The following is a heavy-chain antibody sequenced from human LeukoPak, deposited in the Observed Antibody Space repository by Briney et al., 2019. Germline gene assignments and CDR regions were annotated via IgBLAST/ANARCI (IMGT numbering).Heavy chain of an antibody. V-gene: IGHV1-18*01. J-gene: IGHJ4*02. Sequence: GASVKVSCKASGYTFTSYGITWVRQAPGQGLEWMGWISAYNGKTNYAQKLQGRVTMATDTSTNTAYMELRSLISDDTAVYFCARDGPDYGDYINFDYWGQGTLVTVSS. D-gene: IGHD4-17*01. CDR2: ISAYNGKT. CDR3: ARDGPDYGDYINFDY. CDR1: GYTFTSYG.